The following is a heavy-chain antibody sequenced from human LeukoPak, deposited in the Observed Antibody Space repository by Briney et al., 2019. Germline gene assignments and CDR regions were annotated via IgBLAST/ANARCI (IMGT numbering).Heavy chain of an antibody. J-gene: IGHJ4*02. CDR1: GFSYSNYA. V-gene: IGHV3-23*01. CDR2: ISDSGTST. Sequence: QSGGSLRLSCAASGFSYSNYAMTWVRQAPGKGLEWVSGISDSGTSTYYADSVKGRYTISRDNPKNTLYLQMNSLRAEDTAVYYCARELKSSTPPLYWGQGTLVTVSS. CDR3: ARELKSSTPPLY. D-gene: IGHD2-2*01.